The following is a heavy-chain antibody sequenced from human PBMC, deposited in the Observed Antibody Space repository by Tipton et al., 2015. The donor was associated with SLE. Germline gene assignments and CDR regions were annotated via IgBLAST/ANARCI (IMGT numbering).Heavy chain of an antibody. J-gene: IGHJ5*02. Sequence: TLSLTCTVSGYSISSGYYWGWIRQPPGKGLEWIGSIYHSGSTYYNPSLKSRVTISVDTSKNQFSLKLSSVTAADTAVYYCARGQVAVAGLNWFDPWGQGTLVTVSS. V-gene: IGHV4-38-2*02. CDR2: IYHSGST. CDR1: GYSISSGYY. D-gene: IGHD6-19*01. CDR3: ARGQVAVAGLNWFDP.